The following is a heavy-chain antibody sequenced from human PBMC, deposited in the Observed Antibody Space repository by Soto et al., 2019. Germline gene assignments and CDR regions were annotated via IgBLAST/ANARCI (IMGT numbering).Heavy chain of an antibody. CDR2: ISHDGINK. Sequence: QVRLVESGGGVVQPGRSLRLSCTASGFSFSSYAMYWFRQPPGKVLEGVAVISHDGINKHYADSVKGRVTVSRDNSNHALDLQLNSLRGEDTAMYYCARDLYSSDYFVKWFEPWGQGTLVTVSS. CDR3: ARDLYSSDYFVKWFEP. CDR1: GFSFSSYA. D-gene: IGHD6-19*01. V-gene: IGHV3-30-3*01. J-gene: IGHJ5*02.